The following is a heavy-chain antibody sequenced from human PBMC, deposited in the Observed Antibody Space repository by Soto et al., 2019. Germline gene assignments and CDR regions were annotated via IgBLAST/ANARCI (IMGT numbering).Heavy chain of an antibody. J-gene: IGHJ4*02. Sequence: EVQLLESGGGLVQPGRSLRLSCAASGFTFNSYAVSWVRQAPGKGLEWVSAISDIGGTTYYADSVKGRFTISRVNSKNTLYLQMNSLRAEDTAVYYCAREYSSAWKTVDYWGQGTLVTVSS. D-gene: IGHD6-19*01. CDR3: AREYSSAWKTVDY. CDR1: GFTFNSYA. CDR2: ISDIGGTT. V-gene: IGHV3-23*01.